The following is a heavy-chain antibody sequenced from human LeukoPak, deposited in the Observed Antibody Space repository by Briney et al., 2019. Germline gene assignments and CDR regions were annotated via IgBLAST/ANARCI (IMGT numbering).Heavy chain of an antibody. V-gene: IGHV4-39*01. D-gene: IGHD1-26*01. CDR3: ARGVAGAKDYFDF. J-gene: IGHJ4*02. CDR2: IYYSGST. Sequence: SETLSLTCTVSGGSISSRSYYWGWIRQPPGTVLEWIGSIYYSGSTYYNPSLKSRVTISVDTSKSQFSLSLTSVTAADTAVYYCARGVAGAKDYFDFWGQGTLVTVSS. CDR1: GGSISSRSYY.